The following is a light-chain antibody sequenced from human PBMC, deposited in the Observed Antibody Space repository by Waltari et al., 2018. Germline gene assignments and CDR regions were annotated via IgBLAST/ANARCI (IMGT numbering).Light chain of an antibody. V-gene: IGKV3-11*01. CDR1: QSVSSY. CDR3: QQRSNWPLT. CDR2: DAS. J-gene: IGKJ3*01. Sequence: EIVLTQSPATLSFSPGERATLPCRASQSVSSYLAWYQQKTGQAPRLLIYDASNRATGIPARFSGSGSGTDFTLTISSLEPEDFAVYYCQQRSNWPLTFGPGTKVDIK.